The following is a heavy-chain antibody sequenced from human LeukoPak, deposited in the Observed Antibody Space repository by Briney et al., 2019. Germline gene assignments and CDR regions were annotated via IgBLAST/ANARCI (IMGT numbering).Heavy chain of an antibody. Sequence: DPGGSLRLSCAASGFTFSNYWMHWVRQAPGKGLVWVSRINSDGSSTSSADSVKGRFTISRDNSKNTLYLQMNSLTPEDTAVYYCVPAFKREAPPPGFDFWGQGTLVTVSS. CDR3: VPAFKREAPPPGFDF. CDR2: INSDGSST. D-gene: IGHD1-14*01. V-gene: IGHV3-74*01. CDR1: GFTFSNYW. J-gene: IGHJ4*02.